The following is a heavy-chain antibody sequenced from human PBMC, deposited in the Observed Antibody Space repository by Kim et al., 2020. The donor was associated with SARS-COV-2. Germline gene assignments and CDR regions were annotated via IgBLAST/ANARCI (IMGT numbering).Heavy chain of an antibody. CDR1: GGSIPGGGYY. J-gene: IGHJ4*02. Sequence: SETLSLTCTVSGGSIPGGGYYWGWIRQHSGKGLEWIGYISYRGSPYSNPSLRSRVTISVDTSKNQFSLELSPVTAADTAVYYCARVRYGANTIYYWGQAT. CDR2: ISYRGSP. CDR3: ARVRYGANTIYY. D-gene: IGHD3-9*01. V-gene: IGHV4-31*03.